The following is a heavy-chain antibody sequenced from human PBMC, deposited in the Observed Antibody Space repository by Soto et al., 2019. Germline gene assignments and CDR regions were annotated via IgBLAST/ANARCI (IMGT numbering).Heavy chain of an antibody. V-gene: IGHV1-58*02. Sequence: ASVKVCCKASGFTFTSSAMQWVRQARGQRLEWIGWIVVGSGNTNYAQKFQERVTITRDMSTSTAYMELSSLRSEDTAVYYCAASKSLRFSAFDYWGKGTLVTVSS. CDR2: IVVGSGNT. CDR1: GFTFTSSA. D-gene: IGHD5-12*01. CDR3: AASKSLRFSAFDY. J-gene: IGHJ4*02.